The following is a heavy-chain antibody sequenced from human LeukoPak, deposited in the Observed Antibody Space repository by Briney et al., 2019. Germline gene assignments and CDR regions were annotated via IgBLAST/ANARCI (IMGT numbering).Heavy chain of an antibody. J-gene: IGHJ4*02. CDR1: GFTFSSYA. Sequence: GGSLRLSCAASGFTFSSYAMSWVRQAPGKGLEWVSAISGSGGSTYYADSVKGRFTISRDNSKNTLYLQMNSLRAEDTAVYYCAKDRGIYDYVWGSSADGGSWGQGTLVTASS. D-gene: IGHD3-16*01. CDR2: ISGSGGST. CDR3: AKDRGIYDYVWGSSADGGS. V-gene: IGHV3-23*01.